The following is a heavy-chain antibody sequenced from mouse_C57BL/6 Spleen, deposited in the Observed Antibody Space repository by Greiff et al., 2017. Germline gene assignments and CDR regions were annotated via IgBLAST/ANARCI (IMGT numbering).Heavy chain of an antibody. CDR3: TRGGRAELYYFDY. CDR2: ISSGGDYL. V-gene: IGHV5-9-1*02. J-gene: IGHJ2*01. CDR1: GFTFSSYA. Sequence: EVQGVESGEGLVKPGGSLKLSCAASGFTFSSYAMSWVRQTPAKRLEWVAYISSGGDYLYYADTVKGRFTIARDNARNTLYLQMSSLKSEDTAMYYCTRGGRAELYYFDYWGQGTTLTVSS.